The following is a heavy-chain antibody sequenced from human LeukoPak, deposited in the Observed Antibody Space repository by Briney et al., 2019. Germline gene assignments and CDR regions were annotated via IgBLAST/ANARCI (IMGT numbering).Heavy chain of an antibody. CDR1: GYSFTSYY. J-gene: IGHJ1*01. CDR3: ARDLMRYYDSSGYSGIQH. D-gene: IGHD3-22*01. Sequence: ASVKVSCKTSGYSFTSYYIHWVRQAPGQGLEWMGVINPSGGSTSYTQKFQGRVTTTRDTSTSTVYMELSSLTSEDTAVYYCARDLMRYYDSSGYSGIQHWGQGTLVTVSS. V-gene: IGHV1-46*01. CDR2: INPSGGST.